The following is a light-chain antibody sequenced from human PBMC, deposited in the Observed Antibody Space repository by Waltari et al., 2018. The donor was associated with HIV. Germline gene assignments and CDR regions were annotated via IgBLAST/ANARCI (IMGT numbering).Light chain of an antibody. CDR3: GTWDSSLSGGV. CDR2: KNY. CDR1: TSNIGNNY. J-gene: IGLJ2*01. V-gene: IGLV1-51*02. Sequence: QSVLTQPPSVSAAPGQRVTISCSGSTSNIGNNYVSWFQQPPGRAPKLLIYKNYQRPSGIPDRFSGSKSGTSATLGITGLQTGDEADYYCGTWDSSLSGGVFGGGTKLTVL.